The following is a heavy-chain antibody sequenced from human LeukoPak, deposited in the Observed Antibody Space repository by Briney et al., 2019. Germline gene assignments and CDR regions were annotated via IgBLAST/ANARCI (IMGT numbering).Heavy chain of an antibody. CDR2: INHSGST. V-gene: IGHV4-34*01. D-gene: IGHD3-3*01. CDR3: ARAFTIFGVVIRYYFDY. CDR1: GGSFSGYY. J-gene: IGHJ4*02. Sequence: SETLSLTCAVYGGSFSGYYWSWIRQPPGKGLEWIGEINHSGSTNYNPSLKSRATISVDTSKNQFSLKLSSVTAADTAVYYCARAFTIFGVVIRYYFDYWGQGTLVTVSS.